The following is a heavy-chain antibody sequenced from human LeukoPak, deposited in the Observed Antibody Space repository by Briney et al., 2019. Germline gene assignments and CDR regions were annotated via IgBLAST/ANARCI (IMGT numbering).Heavy chain of an antibody. CDR3: ARRAQLAPRQPRDY. V-gene: IGHV4-39*01. D-gene: IGHD6-6*01. CDR1: GGSISSSSYY. CDR2: IYYSGST. J-gene: IGHJ4*02. Sequence: PSETLSLTCTVSGGSISSSSYYWGWIRQPPGKGLEWIGSIYYSGSTYYNPSPKSRVTISVDTSKNQFSLKLSSVTAADTAVYYCARRAQLAPRQPRDYWGQGTLVTVSS.